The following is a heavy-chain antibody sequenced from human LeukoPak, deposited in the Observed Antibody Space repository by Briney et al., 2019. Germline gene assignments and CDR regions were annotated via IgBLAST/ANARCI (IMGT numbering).Heavy chain of an antibody. V-gene: IGHV3-48*01. CDR2: ISSTSAII. CDR1: RFTFSDSS. CDR3: AREPSQGAFDI. Sequence: PGGSLRLSCAASRFTFSDSSMNWVRQAPGKGLEWVSYISSTSAIIYYADSVKGRFTISRDNAKHSVYLQMNSLRAEDTAVYYCAREPSQGAFDIWGQGTMVTVSS. J-gene: IGHJ3*02.